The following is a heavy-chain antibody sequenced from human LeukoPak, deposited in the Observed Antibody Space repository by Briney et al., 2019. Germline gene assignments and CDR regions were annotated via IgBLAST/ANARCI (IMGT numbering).Heavy chain of an antibody. V-gene: IGHV3-9*01. CDR1: GFTFSSYA. J-gene: IGHJ2*01. Sequence: GGSLRLSCAASGFTFSSYAMHWVRQAPGKGLEWVSGISWNSGSIGYADSVKGRFTISRDNAKNSLYLQMNSLRAEDTALYYCAKDISSSWPYWYFDLWGRGTLVTVSS. CDR2: ISWNSGSI. D-gene: IGHD6-13*01. CDR3: AKDISSSWPYWYFDL.